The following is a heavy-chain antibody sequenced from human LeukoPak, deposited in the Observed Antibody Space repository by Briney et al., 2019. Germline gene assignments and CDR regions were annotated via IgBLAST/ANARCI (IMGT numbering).Heavy chain of an antibody. CDR1: GFTFSSYS. CDR3: ARDLSSVTTSYYYYGMDV. CDR2: ISSSSSYI. V-gene: IGHV3-21*01. Sequence: PGGFLRLSCAASGFTFSSYSMNWVRQAPGKGLEWVSSISSSSSYIYYADSVKGRFTISRDNAKNSLYLQMNSLRAEDTAVYYCARDLSSVTTSYYYYGMDVWGQGTTVTVSS. J-gene: IGHJ6*02. D-gene: IGHD4-4*01.